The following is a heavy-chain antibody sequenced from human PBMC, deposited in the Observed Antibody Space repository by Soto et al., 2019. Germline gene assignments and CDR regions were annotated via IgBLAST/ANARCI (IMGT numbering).Heavy chain of an antibody. J-gene: IGHJ4*02. CDR2: IYYSGST. V-gene: IGHV4-59*01. Sequence: QVQLQESGPGLVKPSETLSVTCTVSGGSISSYYWSWIRQPPGKGLEWIGYIYYSGSTNYNPSLKSRVTISVDTSKNQFSLKLSSVTAADTAVYYCARERSSARIDYWGQGTLVTVSS. CDR1: GGSISSYY. CDR3: ARERSSARIDY. D-gene: IGHD2-15*01.